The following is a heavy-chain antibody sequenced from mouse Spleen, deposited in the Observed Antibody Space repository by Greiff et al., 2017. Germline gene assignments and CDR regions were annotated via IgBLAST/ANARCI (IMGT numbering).Heavy chain of an antibody. V-gene: IGHV1-19*01. CDR1: GYTFTDYY. D-gene: IGHD2-10*02. J-gene: IGHJ4*01. Sequence: VQLQQSGPVLVKPGASVKMSCKASGYTFTDYYMNWVKQSHGKSLEWIGVINPYNGGTSYNQKFKGKATLTVDKSSSTAYMELNSLTSEDSAVYSCARSKYGKYYYTMDYWGQGTSVTVSS. CDR2: INPYNGGT. CDR3: ARSKYGKYYYTMDY.